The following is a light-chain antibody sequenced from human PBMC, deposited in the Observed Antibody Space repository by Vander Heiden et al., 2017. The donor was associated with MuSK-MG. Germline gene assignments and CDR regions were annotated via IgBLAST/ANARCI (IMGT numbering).Light chain of an antibody. CDR3: QHRYSMPHT. CDR1: QSISSN. Sequence: DIQMTQSPSSLSASVGDRVTITCRASQSISSNLNWYQQKPGKAPKVLIYAASSLQSGVPSRFSGSGSGTDFSLTISRLKPEDFARYYCQHRYSMPHTFGGGTKVELK. V-gene: IGKV1-39*01. CDR2: AAS. J-gene: IGKJ4*01.